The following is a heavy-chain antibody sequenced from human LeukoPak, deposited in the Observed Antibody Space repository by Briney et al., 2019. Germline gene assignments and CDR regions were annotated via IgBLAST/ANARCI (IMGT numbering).Heavy chain of an antibody. CDR3: ARAAAGAYFGY. J-gene: IGHJ4*02. CDR1: GGSFSGYY. D-gene: IGHD6-13*01. Sequence: PSETLSLTCAVYGGSFSGYYWSWIRQPPGKGLEWIGEINHSGSTNYNPSLKSRVTISVDTSKNQFSLKLSSVTAADTAVYYCARAAAGAYFGYWGQGTLVTVSS. V-gene: IGHV4-34*01. CDR2: INHSGST.